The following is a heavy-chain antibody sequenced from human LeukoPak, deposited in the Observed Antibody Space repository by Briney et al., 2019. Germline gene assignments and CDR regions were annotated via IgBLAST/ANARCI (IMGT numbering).Heavy chain of an antibody. D-gene: IGHD2-15*01. CDR3: ERDRHGNYYYYGMDV. J-gene: IGHJ6*02. V-gene: IGHV3-33*01. CDR1: GFTFSSYG. CDR2: IWYDGSNK. Sequence: GGSLRLSCAASGFTFSSYGMHWVRQAPGKGLEWVAVIWYDGSNKYYADSVKGRFTISRDNSKNTLYLQMNSLRAEDTAVYYCERDRHGNYYYYGMDVWGQGTTVTVSS.